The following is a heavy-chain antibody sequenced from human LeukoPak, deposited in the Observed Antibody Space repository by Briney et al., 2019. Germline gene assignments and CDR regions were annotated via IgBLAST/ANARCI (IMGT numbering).Heavy chain of an antibody. CDR3: ARGAEYYAIWRGYAGYSDY. V-gene: IGHV4-38-2*01. CDR2: ISHRGST. Sequence: PSETLSLTCAVSGYSISNGYYWGWIRQPPGKGLEWVGSISHRGSTYYNPSLRSRITISLDRSKQKFSLKLTSVTAADTAVYFCARGAEYYAIWRGYAGYSDYWGQGISVTVSS. D-gene: IGHD3-3*01. CDR1: GYSISNGYY. J-gene: IGHJ4*02.